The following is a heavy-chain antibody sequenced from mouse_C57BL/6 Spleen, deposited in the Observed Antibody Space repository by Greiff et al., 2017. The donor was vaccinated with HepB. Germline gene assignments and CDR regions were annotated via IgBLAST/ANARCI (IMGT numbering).Heavy chain of an antibody. CDR2: ISSGGSYT. CDR3: ARHYYGSSYSFAY. V-gene: IGHV5-6*01. D-gene: IGHD1-1*01. CDR1: GFTFSSYG. J-gene: IGHJ3*01. Sequence: EVMLVDSGGDLVKPGGSLKLSCAASGFTFSSYGMSWVRQTPDKRLEWVATISSGGSYTYYPDSVKGRFTISRDNAKNTLYLQMSSLKSEDTAMYYCARHYYGSSYSFAYWGQGTLVTVSA.